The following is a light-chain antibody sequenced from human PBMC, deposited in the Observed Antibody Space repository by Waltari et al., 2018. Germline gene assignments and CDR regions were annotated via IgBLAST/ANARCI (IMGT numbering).Light chain of an antibody. Sequence: SCRASQSVSRSVAWYQQKPGQAPRLLIYGASSRATGIPDRFSGGGSGTDFSLTISRLEPEDFAVYYCQHYVRLPATFGQGTKVEIK. CDR2: GAS. CDR1: QSVSRS. V-gene: IGKV3-20*01. CDR3: QHYVRLPAT. J-gene: IGKJ1*01.